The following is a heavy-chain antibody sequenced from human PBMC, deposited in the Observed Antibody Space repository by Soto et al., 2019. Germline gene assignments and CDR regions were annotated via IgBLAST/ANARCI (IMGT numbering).Heavy chain of an antibody. CDR1: GFTFSSYA. CDR3: AKEGRAGGYFDY. Sequence: EVQLLESGGGLVQPGGSLRLSCAASGFTFSSYAMNWVRQAPGKGLEWVSAISGSGGSTYYADSVKGRFTISRDNSKNTLYLQMNSLRDEDTAVYYCAKEGRAGGYFDYWGQGTLVTVSS. V-gene: IGHV3-23*01. J-gene: IGHJ4*02. CDR2: ISGSGGST. D-gene: IGHD3-10*01.